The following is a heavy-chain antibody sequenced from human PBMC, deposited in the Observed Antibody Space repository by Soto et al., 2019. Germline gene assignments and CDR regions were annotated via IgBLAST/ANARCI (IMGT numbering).Heavy chain of an antibody. D-gene: IGHD3-10*01. Sequence: PSETLSLTCTVSGDSISRYYWRWIRQPPGKGLEWIGYIYYSGSTNYNPSLKSRVTISVDTSKNQFSLKLSSVTAADTAVYYCARGIAMVRGVTYYYYGMDVWGQGTTVTVS. CDR2: IYYSGST. V-gene: IGHV4-59*01. CDR1: GDSISRYY. J-gene: IGHJ6*02. CDR3: ARGIAMVRGVTYYYYGMDV.